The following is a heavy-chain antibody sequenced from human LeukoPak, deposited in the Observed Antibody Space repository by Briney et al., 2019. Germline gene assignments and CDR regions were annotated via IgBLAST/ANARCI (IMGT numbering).Heavy chain of an antibody. D-gene: IGHD2-8*01. CDR3: AKDNGTIDAFDI. CDR1: GFTFSSYG. Sequence: GGSLRLSCAASGFTFSSYGMLWVRKAPGKGLEWVAVISYDGSNKYYADSVKGRFTISRDNSKITLSLQMNSLRAEDTAVYYWAKDNGTIDAFDIWGQGTMVTVSS. J-gene: IGHJ3*02. CDR2: ISYDGSNK. V-gene: IGHV3-30*18.